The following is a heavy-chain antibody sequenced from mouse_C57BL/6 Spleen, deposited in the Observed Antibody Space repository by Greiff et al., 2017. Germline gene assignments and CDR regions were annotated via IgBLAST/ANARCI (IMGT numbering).Heavy chain of an antibody. CDR2: IDPGDGDT. J-gene: IGHJ2*01. CDR1: GYAFSSSW. CDR3: AKNEGY. V-gene: IGHV1-82*01. Sequence: VQLQESGPELVKPGASVKISCKASGYAFSSSWMNWVKQRPGKGLEWIGRIDPGDGDTNYNGKFKGKATLTADKSSSTAYMQLSSLTSEDSAVYFCAKNEGYWGQGTTLTVSS.